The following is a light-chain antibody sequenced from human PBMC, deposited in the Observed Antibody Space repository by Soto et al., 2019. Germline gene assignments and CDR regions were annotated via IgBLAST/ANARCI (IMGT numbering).Light chain of an antibody. CDR2: GAS. CDR1: QSVSSD. J-gene: IGKJ1*01. V-gene: IGKV3-15*01. CDR3: QQYNNWPWT. Sequence: EIVMTQSPATLSVSPGERATLSCRASQSVSSDLARYQQKPGQAPRRLIYGASTRATGIPARFSGSGSGTEFTLTISSLQSEDFAVYSCQQYNNWPWTFGQGTKVDIK.